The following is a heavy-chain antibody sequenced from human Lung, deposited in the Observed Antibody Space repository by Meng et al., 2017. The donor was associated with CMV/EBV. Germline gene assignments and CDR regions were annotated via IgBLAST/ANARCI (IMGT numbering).Heavy chain of an antibody. Sequence: SXTLSLTCTVSGDSVSSGPYYWSWIRQPPGKGLEWIGYLYYSGDTNYNPSLKSRVTMSVDTSKNQFSLKLRSVTAADTAVYYCARLLRGYDSVGWFDPWGPG. J-gene: IGHJ5*02. D-gene: IGHD3-3*01. V-gene: IGHV4-61*01. CDR1: GDSVSSGPYY. CDR3: ARLLRGYDSVGWFDP. CDR2: LYYSGDT.